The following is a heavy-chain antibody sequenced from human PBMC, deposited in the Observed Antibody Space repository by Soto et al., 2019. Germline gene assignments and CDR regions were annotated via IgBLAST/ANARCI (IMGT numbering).Heavy chain of an antibody. V-gene: IGHV1-69*01. CDR1: GGTFSRHA. J-gene: IGHJ4*02. D-gene: IGHD3-22*01. CDR3: ARGWGYDSNDYYYAY. CDR2: IIPIFGTA. Sequence: QVQLVQSGAEVRKPGSSVKVSCKASGGTFSRHAISWVRQAPGQGLEWMGGIIPIFGTANQAQKFQGRVTIMADEATSTVYMELSSLRSEETAMYYCARGWGYDSNDYYYAYWGQGTLVIVSS.